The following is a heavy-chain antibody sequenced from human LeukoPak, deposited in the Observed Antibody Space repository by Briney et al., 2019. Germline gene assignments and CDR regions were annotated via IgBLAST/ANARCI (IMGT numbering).Heavy chain of an antibody. V-gene: IGHV3-23*01. J-gene: IGHJ4*02. D-gene: IGHD3-3*01. CDR1: GFTFSSYA. CDR2: ISGSGGST. CDR3: AKGWSYDFWSGYPSFDY. Sequence: GWSLRLSCAASGFTFSSYAMSWVRQAPGKGLEWVSAISGSGGSTYYADSVKGRFTISRDNSKNTLYLQMNSLRAEDTAVYYCAKGWSYDFWSGYPSFDYWGQGTLVTVSS.